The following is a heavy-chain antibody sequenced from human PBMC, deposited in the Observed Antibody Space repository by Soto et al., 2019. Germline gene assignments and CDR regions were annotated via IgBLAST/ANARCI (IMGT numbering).Heavy chain of an antibody. D-gene: IGHD2-15*01. Sequence: SETLSLTCTVSGGSISSYYWSWIRQPPGKGLEWIGYIYYSGSTNYNPSLKSRVTISVDTSKNQFSLKLSSVTAADTAVYYCARDNQGSGSRLIMYNWFDPWGQGTLVTVS. J-gene: IGHJ5*02. CDR3: ARDNQGSGSRLIMYNWFDP. V-gene: IGHV4-59*01. CDR2: IYYSGST. CDR1: GGSISSYY.